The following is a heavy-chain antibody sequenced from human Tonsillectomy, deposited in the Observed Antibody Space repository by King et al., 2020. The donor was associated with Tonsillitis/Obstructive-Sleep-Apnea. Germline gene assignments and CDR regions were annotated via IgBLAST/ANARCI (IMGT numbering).Heavy chain of an antibody. CDR2: INTNTGKP. CDR3: ARDPRVAVAGSFDY. V-gene: IGHV7-4-1*02. J-gene: IGHJ4*02. Sequence: VQLVQSGSELKKPGASVKVSCKASGYTFTSYAMNWVRQAPWQGVEWMGWINTNTGKPTYAQGLTVRFVFSLDTAVSTAYLQINGLKAEVTALYYCARDPRVAVAGSFDYWGQGTLVTVSS. D-gene: IGHD6-19*01. CDR1: GYTFTSYA.